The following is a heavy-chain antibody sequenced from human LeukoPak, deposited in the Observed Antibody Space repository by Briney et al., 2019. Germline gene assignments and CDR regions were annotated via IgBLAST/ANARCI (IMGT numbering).Heavy chain of an antibody. CDR1: GGSISSYY. D-gene: IGHD5-18*01. CDR2: IYYSGST. Sequence: SETLSLTCTVSGGSISSYYWSWIRQPPGKGLEWIGYIYYSGSTNYNPSLKSRVTISVDTSKSQFSLKLSSVTAADTAVYYCARGGYSYGLDPWGQGTLVTVSS. J-gene: IGHJ5*02. CDR3: ARGGYSYGLDP. V-gene: IGHV4-59*01.